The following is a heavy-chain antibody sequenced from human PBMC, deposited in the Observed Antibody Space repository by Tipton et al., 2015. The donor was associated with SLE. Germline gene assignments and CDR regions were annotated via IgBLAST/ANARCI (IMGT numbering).Heavy chain of an antibody. V-gene: IGHV3-30*04. Sequence: RSLRLSCAASGFTFSSYAMHWVRQAPGKGLEWVAVISYDGSNKYYADSVKGRFTISRDNSKNTLYLQMNSLRAEDTAVYYCARGIAVATYGAFDIWGQGTMVTVSS. CDR3: ARGIAVATYGAFDI. J-gene: IGHJ3*02. D-gene: IGHD6-19*01. CDR1: GFTFSSYA. CDR2: ISYDGSNK.